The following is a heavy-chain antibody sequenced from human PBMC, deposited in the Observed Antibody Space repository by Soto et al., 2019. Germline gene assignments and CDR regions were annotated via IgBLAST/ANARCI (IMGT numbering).Heavy chain of an antibody. CDR3: ARIPSTGPYYFDY. CDR1: GYIFTSYW. J-gene: IGHJ4*02. V-gene: IGHV5-51*01. Sequence: HGESLKISCKASGYIFTSYWLGWVRQMPGKGLEWMGIVYPGDSDTRYSPSFQGQVTISVDKSISTAYLQWSSLKASDTAMYYCARIPSTGPYYFDYWGQGTLVT. D-gene: IGHD1-1*01. CDR2: VYPGDSDT.